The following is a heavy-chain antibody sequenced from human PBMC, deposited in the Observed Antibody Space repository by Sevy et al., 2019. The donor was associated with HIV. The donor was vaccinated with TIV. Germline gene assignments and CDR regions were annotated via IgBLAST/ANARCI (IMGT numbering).Heavy chain of an antibody. CDR2: ISGSGTRT. Sequence: GGSLRLSCAVSGFSFDSYGMTWVRQAPGKGLEWVSGISGSGTRTYYADSVKGRFIISRDNSKNTLYLQMNSHRSEEKAIYYCAKGGGGHYDPDEIGYYFYYYNMDVWGKGTTVTVSS. D-gene: IGHD3-22*01. J-gene: IGHJ6*03. CDR1: GFSFDSYG. CDR3: AKGGGGHYDPDEIGYYFYYYNMDV. V-gene: IGHV3-23*01.